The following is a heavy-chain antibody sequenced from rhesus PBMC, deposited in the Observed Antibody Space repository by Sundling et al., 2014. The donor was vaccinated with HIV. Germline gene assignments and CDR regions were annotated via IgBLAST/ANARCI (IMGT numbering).Heavy chain of an antibody. CDR2: ISAGSTNT. CDR1: GFTFSNYW. V-gene: IGHV3S41*01. D-gene: IGHD3-34*01. Sequence: EVHLVESGGDLVQPGGSLRLSCATSGFTFSNYWVYWFRQAPGKGLEWVSSISAGSTNTYYADSVKGRFTISRDNAKNTLYLQMNSLRAEDTAVYYCARDWTTGDNGDNYWGQGVLVTVSS. J-gene: IGHJ4*01. CDR3: ARDWTTGDNGDNY.